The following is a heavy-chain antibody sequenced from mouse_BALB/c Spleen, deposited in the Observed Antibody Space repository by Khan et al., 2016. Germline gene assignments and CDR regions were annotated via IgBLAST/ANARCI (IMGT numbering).Heavy chain of an antibody. J-gene: IGHJ4*01. V-gene: IGHV2-6-7*01. CDR1: EFSLSGYG. CDR2: IWGDGST. CDR3: ARGYANYAMDY. D-gene: IGHD1-3*01. Sequence: QVQLKESGPGLVAPSQSLSITCTVSEFSLSGYGVNWVRQPPGKGLEWLGMIWGDGSTDYNSALRSRLSISKDDSRRQLFLEINSLQTDDTSTYYCARGYANYAMDYWGQGTSVTVSS.